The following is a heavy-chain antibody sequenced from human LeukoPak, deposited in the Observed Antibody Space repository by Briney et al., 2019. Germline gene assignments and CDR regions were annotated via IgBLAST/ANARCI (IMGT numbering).Heavy chain of an antibody. CDR2: ISGSGGST. CDR1: GFTFSSYA. Sequence: QPGGSLRLSCAASGFTFSSYAMSWVRQAPGKGLEWVSAISGSGGSTYYADSVKGRFTISRDNSKNTLCLQMNSLRAEDTAVYYCASMTTYYDYVWGSYRPYYFDYWGQGTLVTVSS. V-gene: IGHV3-23*01. J-gene: IGHJ4*02. CDR3: ASMTTYYDYVWGSYRPYYFDY. D-gene: IGHD3-16*02.